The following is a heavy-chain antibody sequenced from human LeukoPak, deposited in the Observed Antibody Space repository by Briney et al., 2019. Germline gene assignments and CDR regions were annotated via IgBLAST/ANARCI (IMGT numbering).Heavy chain of an antibody. Sequence: GGSLRLSCAASGFTFSMSWVRQAPGTGLQWVSSISTRYTYPNYADSVKGRFTISRDNAKNTLYLQMNSLRVEDTAVYYCARGGHSSVILVASDWFDPWGQGTLVTVSS. CDR1: GFTFS. J-gene: IGHJ5*02. V-gene: IGHV3-21*01. CDR3: ARGGHSSVILVASDWFDP. CDR2: ISTRYTYP. D-gene: IGHD3-22*01.